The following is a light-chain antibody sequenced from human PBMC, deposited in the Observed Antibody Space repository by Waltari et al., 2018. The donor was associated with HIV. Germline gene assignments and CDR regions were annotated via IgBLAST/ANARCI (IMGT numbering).Light chain of an antibody. CDR2: AAS. Sequence: DIQMTQSPSSLSASVGDRVTITCRASQDINNFLVWFQQKPGKAPKSLVYAASNLKSGVPSRFSGSGSGTDFTLTISSLQPEDCASYYCQQYQSYPITFGQGTRLEIK. J-gene: IGKJ5*01. V-gene: IGKV1-16*01. CDR3: QQYQSYPIT. CDR1: QDINNF.